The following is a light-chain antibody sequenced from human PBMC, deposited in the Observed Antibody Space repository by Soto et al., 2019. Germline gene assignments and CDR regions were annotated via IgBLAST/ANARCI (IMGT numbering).Light chain of an antibody. CDR2: KAS. Sequence: DIQMTQSPSTLSASVGDRVTITCRASQSISSWLAWYQQQPGKAPKLLIYKASSLESGVPSRFSGSGSGTEFSITISSLQPDDFATYYCQQYNSYSLTFGGGTKVEIK. V-gene: IGKV1-5*03. CDR1: QSISSW. J-gene: IGKJ4*01. CDR3: QQYNSYSLT.